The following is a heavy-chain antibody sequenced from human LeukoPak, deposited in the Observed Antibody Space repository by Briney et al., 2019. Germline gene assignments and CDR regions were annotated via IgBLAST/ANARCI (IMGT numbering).Heavy chain of an antibody. D-gene: IGHD3-22*01. V-gene: IGHV3-30*04. CDR3: ARDRDPMIVVAHAFDI. Sequence: GGSLRLSCAASGFTFSSYAMHWVRQAPGKGLEWVAVISYDGSNKYYADSVKGRFTISRDNSKITLYLQMNSLRAEDTAVYYCARDRDPMIVVAHAFDIWGQGAMVTVSS. J-gene: IGHJ3*02. CDR2: ISYDGSNK. CDR1: GFTFSSYA.